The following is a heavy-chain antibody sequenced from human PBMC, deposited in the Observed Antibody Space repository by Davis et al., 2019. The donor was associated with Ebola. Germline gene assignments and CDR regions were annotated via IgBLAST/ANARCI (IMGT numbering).Heavy chain of an antibody. V-gene: IGHV1-2*02. Sequence: ASVKVSCKASGYTFTSYYMHWVRQAPGQGLEWMGWINPNSGGTNYAQKFQGRVTMTRDTSISTAYMELSRLRSDDTAVYYCARDRHDILTGYYRLGWFDPWGQGTLVTVSS. CDR2: INPNSGGT. D-gene: IGHD3-9*01. J-gene: IGHJ5*02. CDR1: GYTFTSYY. CDR3: ARDRHDILTGYYRLGWFDP.